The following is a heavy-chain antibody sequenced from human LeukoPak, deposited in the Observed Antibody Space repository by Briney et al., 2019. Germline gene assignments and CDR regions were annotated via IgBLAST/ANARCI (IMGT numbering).Heavy chain of an antibody. J-gene: IGHJ4*02. CDR1: GGTFSSYA. CDR2: IIPIFGTA. CDR3: ARGVGATFYFDY. D-gene: IGHD1-26*01. Sequence: ASVKVSCKASGGTFSSYAISWVRQAPGQGLEWMGGIIPIFGTANYAQKFPGRVTITADESTSTAYMELSSLRSEDTAVYYCARGVGATFYFDYWGQGTLVTVSS. V-gene: IGHV1-69*13.